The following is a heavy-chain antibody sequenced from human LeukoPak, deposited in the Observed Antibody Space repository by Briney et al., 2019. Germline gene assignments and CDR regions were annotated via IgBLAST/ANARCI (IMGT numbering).Heavy chain of an antibody. V-gene: IGHV3-66*01. CDR1: RFTVSSNY. CDR3: AKIVSDSSGWYHFDY. J-gene: IGHJ4*02. CDR2: IYSAGNT. Sequence: GGSLRLSCAASRFTVSSNYMAWVRQAPGKGLEWVSIIYSAGNTNYADSVKGRFTISRDNSKNTLYLQMNSLRAGDTAVYFCAKIVSDSSGWYHFDYWGRGALVTVSS. D-gene: IGHD6-19*01.